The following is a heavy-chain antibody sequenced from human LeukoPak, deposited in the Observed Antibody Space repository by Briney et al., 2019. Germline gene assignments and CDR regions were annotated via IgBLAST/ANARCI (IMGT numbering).Heavy chain of an antibody. Sequence: GGSLRLSCAASGFTVSSNYMSWVRQAPGKGLEWVSAIYSGGSTYYADSVKGRFTISRDNSKNTLYLQMNSLRAEDTAVYYCARDPGAREVGFDYWGQGALVTVSS. CDR3: ARDPGAREVGFDY. CDR1: GFTVSSNY. CDR2: IYSGGST. D-gene: IGHD1-26*01. V-gene: IGHV3-53*01. J-gene: IGHJ4*02.